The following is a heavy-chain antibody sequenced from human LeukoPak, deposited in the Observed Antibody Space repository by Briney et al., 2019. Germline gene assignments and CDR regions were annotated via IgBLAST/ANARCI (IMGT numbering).Heavy chain of an antibody. J-gene: IGHJ4*02. Sequence: SETLSLTCAVYGGSFSGYYWSWIRQPSGKGLEWIGEINHSGSTNYNPSLKSRVTISVDTSKNQFSLKLSSVTAADTAVYYCASGGGPIDYWGQGTLVTVSS. CDR3: ASGGGPIDY. CDR1: GGSFSGYY. D-gene: IGHD1-26*01. V-gene: IGHV4-34*01. CDR2: INHSGST.